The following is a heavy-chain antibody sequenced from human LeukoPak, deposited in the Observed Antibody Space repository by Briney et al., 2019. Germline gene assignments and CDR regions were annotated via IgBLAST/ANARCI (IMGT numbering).Heavy chain of an antibody. J-gene: IGHJ4*02. CDR3: AILWKRIAAADGAL. CDR1: GFTFSSYW. D-gene: IGHD6-13*01. V-gene: IGHV3-7*01. CDR2: IKQDGSEK. Sequence: GGSLRLSCAASGFTFSSYWMSWVRQAPWKGLEWVADIKQDGSEKYYVDSVKGRFTISRDNSKNTLYLQMNSLRAEDTAVYYCAILWKRIAAADGALWGQGTLVTVSS.